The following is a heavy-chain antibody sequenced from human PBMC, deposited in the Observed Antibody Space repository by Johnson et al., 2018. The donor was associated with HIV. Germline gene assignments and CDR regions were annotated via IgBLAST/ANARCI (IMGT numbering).Heavy chain of an antibody. CDR1: GFTFSDYY. CDR2: ISSSGSII. V-gene: IGHV3-11*04. Sequence: QMLLVESGGGLVQPGGSLRLSCVASGFTFSDYYMSWIRQAPGKGLEWVSYISSSGSIIYSADSMQGRFTISRDNSKNTLYLQMGSLRAEDMAVYYCARDGQWGSTTWYSAFDIWGQGTMVTVSS. J-gene: IGHJ3*02. D-gene: IGHD6-13*01. CDR3: ARDGQWGSTTWYSAFDI.